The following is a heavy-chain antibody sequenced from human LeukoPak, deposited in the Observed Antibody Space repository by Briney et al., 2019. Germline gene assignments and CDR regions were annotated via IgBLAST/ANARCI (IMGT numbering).Heavy chain of an antibody. CDR2: IYYSGST. CDR1: GGSISSYF. D-gene: IGHD2-8*01. Sequence: SETLSLTCTVSGGSISSYFWNWIRQTPGKGLEWIGYIYYSGSTNYNPSLKSRVAISLDTSKNQFSLKLDAVTASDTAVYYCARLTNGHFDYWGQGTLVTVSS. V-gene: IGHV4-59*01. CDR3: ARLTNGHFDY. J-gene: IGHJ4*02.